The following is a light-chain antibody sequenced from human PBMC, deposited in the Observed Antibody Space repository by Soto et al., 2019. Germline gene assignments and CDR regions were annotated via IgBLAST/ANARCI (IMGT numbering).Light chain of an antibody. CDR1: QDISNS. Sequence: DIKMTQSPSSLSASVGDRVTISCQASQDISNSLNWYQQKPGKAPELLIYVAYNLETGVPWRFSGSGTGSDFTLTISSLQPEDIATYYCQHYNNLPPTFGPGTNVDIK. CDR2: VAY. J-gene: IGKJ3*01. CDR3: QHYNNLPPT. V-gene: IGKV1-33*01.